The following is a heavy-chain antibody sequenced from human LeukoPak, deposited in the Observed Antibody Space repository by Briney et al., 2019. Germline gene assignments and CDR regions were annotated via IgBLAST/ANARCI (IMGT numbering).Heavy chain of an antibody. V-gene: IGHV4-59*08. Sequence: SETLSLTCTVSGGSISSYYWTWIRQPPGKGLEWIGNTYYTGNTDYNPSLKSRVTISVETSKNQLSLKLSSVTAADTAVYYCARGGSSSPIYYYYMDVWGKGTTVTVSS. D-gene: IGHD6-6*01. CDR2: TYYTGNT. CDR3: ARGGSSSPIYYYYMDV. J-gene: IGHJ6*03. CDR1: GGSISSYY.